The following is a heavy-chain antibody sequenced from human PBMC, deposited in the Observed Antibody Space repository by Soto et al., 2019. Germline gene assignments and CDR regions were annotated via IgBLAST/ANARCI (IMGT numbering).Heavy chain of an antibody. J-gene: IGHJ4*02. V-gene: IGHV3-30*18. D-gene: IGHD3-16*01. CDR1: RFTFSSYG. CDR3: AKNPESYAWGLEGYCDY. CDR2: ISYDGSDK. Sequence: QVQLVESGGGVVQPGRSLRVSCAASRFTFSSYGMNWVRQAPGKGLEWVAIISYDGSDKYYADSVKGRFTISRDNSKNTLYLQMNSLRGEDTAVYYCAKNPESYAWGLEGYCDYWGQGTLVTVSS.